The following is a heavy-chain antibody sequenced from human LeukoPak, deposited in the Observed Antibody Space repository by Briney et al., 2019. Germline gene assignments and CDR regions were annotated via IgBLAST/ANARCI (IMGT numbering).Heavy chain of an antibody. Sequence: GGSLRLSWAASGFTFSSYAMHWVRQAPVKGLEWVAVISYDGSNKYYADSVKGRFTISRDNSKNTLYLQMNSLRAEDTAVYYCARLQLWSYHFDYWGQGTLVTVSS. J-gene: IGHJ4*02. CDR1: GFTFSSYA. V-gene: IGHV3-30-3*01. D-gene: IGHD5-18*01. CDR3: ARLQLWSYHFDY. CDR2: ISYDGSNK.